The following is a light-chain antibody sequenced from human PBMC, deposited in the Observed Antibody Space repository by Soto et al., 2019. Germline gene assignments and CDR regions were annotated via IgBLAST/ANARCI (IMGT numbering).Light chain of an antibody. CDR2: SND. CDR1: DSNIGTNY. Sequence: QSVLTQSPSASGTPGQRVTISCSGSDSNIGTNYVYWYQQLPGTAPKVLIYSNDRRPSGVPDRFSGSKSGTSASLAISGLRSEDEADYYCSSYTGSSTPFVFGTGTKITVL. V-gene: IGLV1-47*01. J-gene: IGLJ1*01. CDR3: SSYTGSSTPFV.